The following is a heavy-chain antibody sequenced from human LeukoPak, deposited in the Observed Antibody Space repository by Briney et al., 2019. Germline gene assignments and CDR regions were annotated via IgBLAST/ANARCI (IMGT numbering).Heavy chain of an antibody. CDR3: AVRVNWFGP. V-gene: IGHV4-34*01. D-gene: IGHD3-10*01. CDR2: INHSGST. Sequence: SETLSLTCAVYGGSFSGYYWSWIRQPPGKGLEWIGEINHSGSTNYNPSLKSRVTISVDTSKNQFSLKLSSVTAADTAVYYCAVRVNWFGPWCQGTLVTVSS. CDR1: GGSFSGYY. J-gene: IGHJ5*02.